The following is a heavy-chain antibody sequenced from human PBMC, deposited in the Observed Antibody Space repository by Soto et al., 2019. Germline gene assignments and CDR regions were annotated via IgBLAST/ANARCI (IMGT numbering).Heavy chain of an antibody. D-gene: IGHD3-10*01. CDR3: ARSRGYFEN. J-gene: IGHJ4*02. V-gene: IGHV4-59*01. CDR2: IYYSGTT. Sequence: PSETLSLTCTVSVGSISSYYWSWIRQPPGKGLEWIGYIYYSGTTNYNPALKSRVSISVDTSKNQFSLKLRSVTAADTAVYYCARSRGYFENWGQGTLVTVSS. CDR1: VGSISSYY.